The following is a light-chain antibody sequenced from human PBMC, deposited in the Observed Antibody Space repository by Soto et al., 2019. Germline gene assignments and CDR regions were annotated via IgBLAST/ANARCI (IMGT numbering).Light chain of an antibody. CDR1: QSVSSTY. Sequence: TQPPGTLSLSPGERATLSCRASQSVSSTYLAWYQQKPGQAPRPLIYGASSRATGIPDRFSGSGSGTDFTLTISRLEPEDFAVYYCQQYGSSLPITFGQGTRLEIK. CDR2: GAS. J-gene: IGKJ5*01. V-gene: IGKV3-20*01. CDR3: QQYGSSLPIT.